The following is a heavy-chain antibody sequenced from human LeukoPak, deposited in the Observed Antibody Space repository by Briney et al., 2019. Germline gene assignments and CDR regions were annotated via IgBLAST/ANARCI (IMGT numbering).Heavy chain of an antibody. CDR2: INQDGSEK. CDR3: ARDKSYGDSEDY. CDR1: GFTFSNYW. D-gene: IGHD4-17*01. V-gene: IGHV3-7*05. Sequence: GGSLRLSCAASGFTFSNYWMSWVRQAPGPGLDSLANINQDGSEKYYVDSVKGRFTISRDNAKNSLYLQMNSLRAEDAAVYYCARDKSYGDSEDYWGQGTLVTVSS. J-gene: IGHJ4*02.